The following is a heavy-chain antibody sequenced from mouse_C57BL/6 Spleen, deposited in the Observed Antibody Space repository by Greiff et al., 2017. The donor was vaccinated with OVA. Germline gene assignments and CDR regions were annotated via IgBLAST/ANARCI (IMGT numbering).Heavy chain of an antibody. CDR2: IDPEDGET. J-gene: IGHJ3*01. CDR1: GFNIKDYY. D-gene: IGHD4-1*01. Sequence: EVKLVESGAELVKPGASVKLSCTASGFNIKDYYMHWVKQRTEQGLEWIGRIDPEDGETKYAPKFQGKATITADTSSNTAYLQLSSLTSEDTAVYYCAREGTGTNWFAYWGQGTLVTVSA. CDR3: AREGTGTNWFAY. V-gene: IGHV14-2*01.